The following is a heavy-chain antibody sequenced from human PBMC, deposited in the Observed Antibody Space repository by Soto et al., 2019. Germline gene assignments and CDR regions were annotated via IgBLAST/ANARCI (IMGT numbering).Heavy chain of an antibody. D-gene: IGHD3-3*01. J-gene: IGHJ4*02. CDR2: ISSTTNYI. V-gene: IGHV3-21*06. CDR1: GFTFTRYS. CDR3: AREYEDLTSNFDY. Sequence: GGSLRLSCAASGFTFTRYSMNWVRQAPGKGLEWVSSISSTTNYIYYGDSMKGRFTISRDNAKNSLYLEMNSLRAEDTAVYYCAREYEDLTSNFDYWGQGTLDTVSS.